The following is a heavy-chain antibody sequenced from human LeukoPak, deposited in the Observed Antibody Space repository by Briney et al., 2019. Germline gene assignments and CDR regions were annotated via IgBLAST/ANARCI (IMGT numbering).Heavy chain of an antibody. J-gene: IGHJ4*02. V-gene: IGHV3-33*08. CDR2: IWYDGSNK. D-gene: IGHD3-10*01. CDR3: VSVRGIYGSGIYRDY. CDR1: GFTFSSYA. Sequence: PGRSLRLSCAASGFTFSSYAMHWVRQAPGKGLEWVAVIWYDGSNKYYADSVKGRFTISRDNSKNTLYLQMNSLRAEDTAVYYCVSVRGIYGSGIYRDYWGQGTLVAVSS.